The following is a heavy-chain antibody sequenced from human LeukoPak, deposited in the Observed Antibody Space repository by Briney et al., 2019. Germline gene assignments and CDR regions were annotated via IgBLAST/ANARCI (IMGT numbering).Heavy chain of an antibody. CDR2: IYYSGST. CDR3: ARDHYSSGYYTLGWFDP. CDR1: GGSISSYY. Sequence: SEALSLTWTVSGGSISSYYWSWIRQPPGKGLEWIWYIYYSGSTNYNPSLKSRVTISVDTSKNQFSLKLSSVTAADTAVYYCARDHYSSGYYTLGWFDPWGQGTLVTVSS. D-gene: IGHD3-22*01. V-gene: IGHV4-59*01. J-gene: IGHJ5*02.